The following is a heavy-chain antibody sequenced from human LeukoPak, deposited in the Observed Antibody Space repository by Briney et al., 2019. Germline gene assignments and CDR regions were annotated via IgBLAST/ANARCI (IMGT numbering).Heavy chain of an antibody. CDR1: GFTFSSYA. CDR2: ISGSGGST. D-gene: IGHD6-6*01. J-gene: IGHJ4*02. CDR3: AKLRRGQLLTRIDY. Sequence: GGSLRLSCAASGFTFSSYAMSWVRQAPGKGLEWVSAISGSGGSTYYADSVKGRFTISRDNSKNTLYLQVNSLRAEDTAVYYCAKLRRGQLLTRIDYWGQGTLVTVSS. V-gene: IGHV3-23*01.